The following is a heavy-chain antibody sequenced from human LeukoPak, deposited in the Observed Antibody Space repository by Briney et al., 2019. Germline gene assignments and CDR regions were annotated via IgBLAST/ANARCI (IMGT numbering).Heavy chain of an antibody. D-gene: IGHD3-22*01. J-gene: IGHJ4*02. V-gene: IGHV1-46*01. CDR1: GYTFTGYY. CDR2: INPSGGST. Sequence: ASVKVSCKASGYTFTGYYMRWVRQAPGQGLEWMGVINPSGGSTSYAQKFQGRVTMTRDTSTRTVYMEVNSLRSEDTAVYYCARDYYDSSGYYRHTSKYYFDYWGQGTLVTVSS. CDR3: ARDYYDSSGYYRHTSKYYFDY.